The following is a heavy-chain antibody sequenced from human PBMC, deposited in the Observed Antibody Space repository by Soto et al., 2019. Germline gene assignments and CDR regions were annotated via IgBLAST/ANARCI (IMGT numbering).Heavy chain of an antibody. J-gene: IGHJ5*02. Sequence: SETLSLTCTVSGGSISSYYWSWIRQPPGKGLEWIGYIYYSGSTNYNPSLKSRVTISVDTSKNQFSLKLSSVTAADTAVYYCARSSITMIVDWFDPWGQGTLVTVSS. D-gene: IGHD3-22*01. CDR3: ARSSITMIVDWFDP. CDR2: IYYSGST. V-gene: IGHV4-59*08. CDR1: GGSISSYY.